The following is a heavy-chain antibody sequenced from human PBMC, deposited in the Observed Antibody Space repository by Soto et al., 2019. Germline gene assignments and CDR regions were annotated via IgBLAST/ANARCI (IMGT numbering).Heavy chain of an antibody. V-gene: IGHV3-23*01. D-gene: IGHD6-13*01. CDR3: GNLVPATGTAY. CDR2: ISGSGGTT. Sequence: EVQLLESGGGLVQPGGSLRLSCAASGFTFDYYAMGWVRQAPGKGLEWVSSISGSGGTTYYADSVKGHFTISRDNSKNTLYLHIDSLRAEDTAVYYCGNLVPATGTAYWGQGTLVTVSS. J-gene: IGHJ4*02. CDR1: GFTFDYYA.